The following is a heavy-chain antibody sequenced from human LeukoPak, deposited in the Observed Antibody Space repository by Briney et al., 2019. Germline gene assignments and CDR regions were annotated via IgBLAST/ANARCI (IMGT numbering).Heavy chain of an antibody. CDR2: IRSKANSYAT. Sequence: GGSLRLSCAASGFTFSGSAMHWARQASGKGLEWVGRIRSKANSYATAYAASVKGRFTISRDDSKNTAYLQMNSLKTEDTAVYYCTRDLTIFGVVKNSDVWGKGTTVTVSS. D-gene: IGHD3-3*01. CDR1: GFTFSGSA. V-gene: IGHV3-73*01. J-gene: IGHJ6*04. CDR3: TRDLTIFGVVKNSDV.